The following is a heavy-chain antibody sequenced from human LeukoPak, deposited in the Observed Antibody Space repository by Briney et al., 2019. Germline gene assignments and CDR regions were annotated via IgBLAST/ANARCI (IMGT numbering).Heavy chain of an antibody. CDR1: GGSISSSNYC. Sequence: SQTLSLTCSVSGGSISSSNYCWSWIRQPAGKGLEWIGRIYTSESTNYNPSLKSRVTISVDTSKNQFSLKLSSVTAADTAVYYCAREKNDILTGYYSAPDYWGQGTLVTVSS. V-gene: IGHV4-61*02. J-gene: IGHJ4*02. CDR2: IYTSEST. CDR3: AREKNDILTGYYSAPDY. D-gene: IGHD3-9*01.